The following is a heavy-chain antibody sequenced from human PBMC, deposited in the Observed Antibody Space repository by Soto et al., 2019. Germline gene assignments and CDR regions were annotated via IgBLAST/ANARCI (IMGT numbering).Heavy chain of an antibody. V-gene: IGHV3-15*01. CDR1: GFTFINAW. CDR3: TTVVGSSGYD. CDR2: IKAKTDGGTT. J-gene: IGHJ1*01. D-gene: IGHD5-12*01. Sequence: SGGSLRLSCAASGFTFINAWMTWVRQAPGKGLEWVGRIKAKTDGGTTDYAAPVKGRFTISRDDSKNTVFLQMNSLKAEDTAVYYCTTVVGSSGYDWGQGTLVTVSS.